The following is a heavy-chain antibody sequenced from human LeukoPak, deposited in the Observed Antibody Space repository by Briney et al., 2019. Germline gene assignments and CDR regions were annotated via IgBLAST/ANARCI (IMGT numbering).Heavy chain of an antibody. CDR3: AKDLPEVLRYFDWLLYGMDV. D-gene: IGHD3-9*01. CDR2: ISYDGSNK. V-gene: IGHV3-30*18. J-gene: IGHJ6*02. CDR1: GFTFSSYG. Sequence: GGSLRLSCAASGFTFSSYGMHWVRQAPGKGLEWVAVISYDGSNKYYADSVKGRFTISRDNAKNTLYLQMNSLRAEDTAVYYCAKDLPEVLRYFDWLLYGMDVWGQGTTVTVSS.